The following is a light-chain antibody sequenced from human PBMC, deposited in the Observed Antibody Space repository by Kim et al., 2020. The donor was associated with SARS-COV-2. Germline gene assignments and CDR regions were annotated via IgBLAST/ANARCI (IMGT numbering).Light chain of an antibody. CDR3: QHYSNWPLT. J-gene: IGKJ4*01. CDR2: GAF. V-gene: IGKV3-15*01. CDR1: QSVGNY. Sequence: SVSPGERATLSCRASQSVGNYLAWYQQKPGQTPRLLIYGAFTRATGIPARFSGTGSGTDFTLTISSLQSEDFAVYYCQHYSNWPLTFGGGTKVEI.